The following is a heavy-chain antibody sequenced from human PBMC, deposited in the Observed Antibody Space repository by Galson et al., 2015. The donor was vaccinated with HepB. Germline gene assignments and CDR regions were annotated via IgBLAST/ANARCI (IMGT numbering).Heavy chain of an antibody. CDR1: GGSINNNNYH. V-gene: IGHV4-39*07. Sequence: QVQLQESSPGLVKPSETLSLTCTVSGGSINNNNYHCAWIRQPPGKGLEWIGNIYYSGTTNYNPSLKSRVTISLDTSKNQFSLNLSSVTAADTALYYCTGGTGGGLHPSYGLAVWSQGTSVTVSS. J-gene: IGHJ6*02. CDR3: TGGTGGGLHPSYGLAV. CDR2: IYYSGTT. D-gene: IGHD5-24*01.